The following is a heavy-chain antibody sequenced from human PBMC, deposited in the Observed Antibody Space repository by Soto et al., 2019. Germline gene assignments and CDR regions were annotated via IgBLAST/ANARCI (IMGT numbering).Heavy chain of an antibody. CDR3: AKSNQSRSRITQYCTNGVCYGGRYYYYGMDV. V-gene: IGHV3-23*01. CDR2: ISGSGGST. Sequence: EVQLLESGGGLVQPGGSLRLSCAASGFTFSSYAMSWVRQAPGKGLEWVSAISGSGGSTYYADSVKGRFTISRDNSKNTLYLQMNSLRAEDTAVYYCAKSNQSRSRITQYCTNGVCYGGRYYYYGMDVWGQGTTVTVSS. J-gene: IGHJ6*02. CDR1: GFTFSSYA. D-gene: IGHD2-8*01.